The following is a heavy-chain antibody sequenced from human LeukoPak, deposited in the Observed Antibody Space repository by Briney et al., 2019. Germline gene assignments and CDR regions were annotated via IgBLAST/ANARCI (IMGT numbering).Heavy chain of an antibody. J-gene: IGHJ4*02. CDR3: AISTYYYDSSGYTDY. V-gene: IGHV3-21*01. D-gene: IGHD3-22*01. Sequence: GGSLRLSCAASGFTFSSYAMSWVRQAPGKGLEWVSSISSSSSYIYYADSVKGRFTISRDNAKNSLYLQMNSLRAEDTAVYYCAISTYYYDSSGYTDYWGQGTLVTVSS. CDR1: GFTFSSYA. CDR2: ISSSSSYI.